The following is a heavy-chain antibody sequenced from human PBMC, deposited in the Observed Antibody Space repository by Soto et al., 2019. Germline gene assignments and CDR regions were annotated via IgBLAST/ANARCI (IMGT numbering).Heavy chain of an antibody. J-gene: IGHJ6*02. CDR1: GGTFSSYA. V-gene: IGHV1-69*13. CDR2: IIPIFGTA. D-gene: IGHD4-17*01. CDR3: ARDHVRTVTTNEYYYYGMDV. Sequence: ASVKVSCKASGGTFSSYAISWVRQAPGQGLEWMGGIIPIFGTANYAQKFQGRVTITADESTSTAYMELSSLRSEDTAVYYCARDHVRTVTTNEYYYYGMDVWGQGTTVTVSS.